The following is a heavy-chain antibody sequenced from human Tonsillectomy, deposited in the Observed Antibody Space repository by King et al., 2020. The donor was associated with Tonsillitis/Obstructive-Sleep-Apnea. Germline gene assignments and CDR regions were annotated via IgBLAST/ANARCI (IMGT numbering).Heavy chain of an antibody. Sequence: QLVQSGGGVVQPGRSLRLSCAASGFTFSSYGMHWVRQAPGKGLEWVAVIWYDGSNKYYADSVKGRFTISRDNSKNTLYLQMNSLRAEDTAVYYCARERPDYIGYFDYWGQGTLVTVSS. CDR3: ARERPDYIGYFDY. J-gene: IGHJ4*02. D-gene: IGHD3-10*01. V-gene: IGHV3-33*01. CDR2: IWYDGSNK. CDR1: GFTFSSYG.